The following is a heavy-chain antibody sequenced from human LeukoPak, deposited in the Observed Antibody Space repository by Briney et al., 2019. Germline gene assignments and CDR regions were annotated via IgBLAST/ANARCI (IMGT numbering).Heavy chain of an antibody. CDR2: IIPIFGTA. D-gene: IGHD5-24*01. CDR3: ARARRWLQGLDY. J-gene: IGHJ4*02. V-gene: IGHV1-69*05. Sequence: GASVKVSCKASGGTFSSYAISWVRQAPGQGLEWGGGIIPIFGTANYAQKFQGRVTITTDESTSTAYMELSSLRSEDTAVYYCARARRWLQGLDYWGQGTLVTVSS. CDR1: GGTFSSYA.